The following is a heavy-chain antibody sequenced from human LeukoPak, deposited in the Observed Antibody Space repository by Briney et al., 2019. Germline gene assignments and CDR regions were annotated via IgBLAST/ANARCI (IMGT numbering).Heavy chain of an antibody. CDR1: GGSISSYY. CDR3: ARGRTIVGYCSGGSCYPPFDY. Sequence: KSSETLSLTCTVSGGSISSYYWSWIRQPAGKGLEWIGRIYTSGSTNYNPSLKSRVTISVDTSKNQFSLKLSSVTAADTAVYYCARGRTIVGYCSGGSCYPPFDYWGQGTLVTVSS. V-gene: IGHV4-4*07. D-gene: IGHD2-15*01. CDR2: IYTSGST. J-gene: IGHJ4*02.